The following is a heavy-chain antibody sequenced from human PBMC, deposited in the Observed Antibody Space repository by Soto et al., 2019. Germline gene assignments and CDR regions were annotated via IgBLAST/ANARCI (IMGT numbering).Heavy chain of an antibody. D-gene: IGHD2-15*01. CDR2: ISSSSSYT. V-gene: IGHV3-11*06. Sequence: GGSLRLSCAASGFTFSDYYMSWIRQAPGKGLEWVSYISSSSSYTNYADSVKGRFTISRDNAKNSLYLQMNSLRAEDTAVYYCARDMDSAAYYYYGMDVWGQGTTVTVSS. CDR3: ARDMDSAAYYYYGMDV. J-gene: IGHJ6*02. CDR1: GFTFSDYY.